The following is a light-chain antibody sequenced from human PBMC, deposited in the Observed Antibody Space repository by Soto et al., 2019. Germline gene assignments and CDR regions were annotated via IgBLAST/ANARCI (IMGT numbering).Light chain of an antibody. CDR1: QSFTSRN. V-gene: IGKV3-20*01. CDR3: QQDGSSPSYT. CDR2: AAS. Sequence: EIVLTQSPGTLSLSPGERATLSCRASQSFTSRNLAWYQQKPGQAPRLLIYAASSRATGIPDRFSGSGSGTDFTLTISRLEPEDFAVYYCQQDGSSPSYTFGQGTKLEIK. J-gene: IGKJ2*01.